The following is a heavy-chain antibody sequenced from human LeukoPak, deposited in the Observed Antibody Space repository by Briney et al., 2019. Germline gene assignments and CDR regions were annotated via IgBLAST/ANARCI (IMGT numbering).Heavy chain of an antibody. CDR2: IYYGGNT. J-gene: IGHJ4*02. Sequence: SETLSLTCAASGGSISSDNWWSWVRQPPGKGLEWIGEIYYGGNTNYNPSLESRVTILVDRSKNQFSLKLSSVTAADTAVYYCAKVVDGGYYYDHWGQGTLVTVSS. CDR1: GGSISSDNW. D-gene: IGHD2-15*01. V-gene: IGHV4-4*02. CDR3: AKVVDGGYYYDH.